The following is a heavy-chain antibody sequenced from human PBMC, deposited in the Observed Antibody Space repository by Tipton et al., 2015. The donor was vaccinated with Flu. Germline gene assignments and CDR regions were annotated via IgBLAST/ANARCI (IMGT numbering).Heavy chain of an antibody. D-gene: IGHD2-15*01. CDR3: ARQYGRRLTSYYYPMDV. V-gene: IGHV4-4*02. J-gene: IGHJ6*02. CDR1: GGSISSSSW. Sequence: TLSLTCAVSGGSISSSSWWSWVRQSPQKGLEWIGEIYDSGSTKYNPSLRSRVTISVDKPKNQFSLKLTSVTAADTAVYYCARQYGRRLTSYYYPMDVWGQGATVTVSS. CDR2: IYDSGST.